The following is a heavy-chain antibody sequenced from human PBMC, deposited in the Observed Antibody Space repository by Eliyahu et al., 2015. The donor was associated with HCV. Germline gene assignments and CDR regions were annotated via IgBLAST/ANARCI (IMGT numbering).Heavy chain of an antibody. D-gene: IGHD2-15*01. V-gene: IGHV4-39*07. Sequence: QLEESGPGLVNPSETLSLTCSVSGDSISTITYYWAWIRQPPGKGLEWIASLYYSGATYYNTSLKSRVTISPDTSKNQFSLKLTSLTATDTAVYYCARGHCSGTTCQNGWTGWLDPWGQGTQVTVSS. CDR1: GDSISTITYY. J-gene: IGHJ5*02. CDR2: LYYSGAT. CDR3: ARGHCSGTTCQNGWTGWLDP.